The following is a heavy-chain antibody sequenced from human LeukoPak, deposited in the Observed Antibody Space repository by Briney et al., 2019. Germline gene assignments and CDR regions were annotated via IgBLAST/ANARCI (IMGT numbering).Heavy chain of an antibody. D-gene: IGHD3-22*01. CDR1: GYSFTSYW. V-gene: IGHV5-51*01. Sequence: GESLKISCKGSGYSFTSYWIGWVRQMPGKGLERLGIIYPGDSDTRYSPSFQGQVTISADKSISTAYLQWSSLKASDTAMYYCARQWGYYYDSSGYLYWGQGTLVTVSS. CDR2: IYPGDSDT. J-gene: IGHJ4*02. CDR3: ARQWGYYYDSSGYLY.